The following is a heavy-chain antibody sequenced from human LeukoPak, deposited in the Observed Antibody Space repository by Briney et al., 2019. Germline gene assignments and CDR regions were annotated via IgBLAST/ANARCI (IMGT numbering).Heavy chain of an antibody. CDR2: FDPEDGET. CDR3: ATVSTTVTTVYFDY. CDR1: GYTLTELS. V-gene: IGHV1-24*01. D-gene: IGHD4-17*01. J-gene: IGHJ4*02. Sequence: ASVKVFCKVSGYTLTELSMHWVRQAPGKGLEWMGGFDPEDGETIYAQKFQGRVTMTEDTSTDTAYMELSSLRSEDTVVYYCATVSTTVTTVYFDYWGQGTLVTVSS.